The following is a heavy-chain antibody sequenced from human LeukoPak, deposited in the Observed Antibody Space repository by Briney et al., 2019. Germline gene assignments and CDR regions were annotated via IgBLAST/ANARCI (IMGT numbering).Heavy chain of an antibody. CDR1: GGSFSGYY. J-gene: IGHJ2*01. V-gene: IGHV4-34*01. Sequence: SETLSLTCAVYGGSFSGYYWSWIRQPPGKGLEWVGEINHSGSTNYNPSLKSRVTISVDTSKNQFSLKLSSVTAADTAVYYCAGGHYYDSTYFDLWGRGTLVTVSS. D-gene: IGHD3-22*01. CDR3: AGGHYYDSTYFDL. CDR2: INHSGST.